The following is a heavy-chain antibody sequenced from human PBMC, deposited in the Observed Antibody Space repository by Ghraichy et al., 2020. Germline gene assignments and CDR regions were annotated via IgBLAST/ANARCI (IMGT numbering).Heavy chain of an antibody. D-gene: IGHD2-15*01. CDR2: IYYSGST. CDR3: ARPKGYCSGGNCYLYNWFDT. CDR1: GGSISGSSYY. J-gene: IGHJ5*02. Sequence: SETLSLTCTVSGGSISGSSYYWGWIRQPPGKGLEWIGSIYYSGSTYYNPSLKSRVTMSVDTSKNQFSLKLSSVTAADTAVYYCARPKGYCSGGNCYLYNWFDTWGQGTLVTVSS. V-gene: IGHV4-39*07.